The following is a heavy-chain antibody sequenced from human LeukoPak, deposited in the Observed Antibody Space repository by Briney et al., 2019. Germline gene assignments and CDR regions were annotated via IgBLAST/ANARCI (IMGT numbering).Heavy chain of an antibody. D-gene: IGHD3-10*01. CDR2: ISGSGGST. V-gene: IGHV3-23*01. CDR1: GFTFSSYA. J-gene: IGHJ4*02. Sequence: GGSLRLSCAASGFTFSSYAMSWVRQAPGKGLEWVSAISGSGGSTYYAGSVKGRFTISRDNSKNTLYLQMNSLRAEDTAVYYCAKHMVRGVNFDYWGQGTLVTVSS. CDR3: AKHMVRGVNFDY.